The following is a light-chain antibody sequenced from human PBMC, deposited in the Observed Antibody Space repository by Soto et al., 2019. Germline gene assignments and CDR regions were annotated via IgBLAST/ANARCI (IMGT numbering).Light chain of an antibody. CDR3: QQYGSSALT. V-gene: IGKV3-20*01. CDR1: QSVSSIY. J-gene: IGKJ4*01. Sequence: IVLTHSPGTLSFSPGEIATLSFRASQSVSSIYLACYQQKPCQAPRLLIYGASSRPTGIPDRFSGSGSGTDFTLTISRLEPEDFAVYYCQQYGSSALTFGGGTKVDIK. CDR2: GAS.